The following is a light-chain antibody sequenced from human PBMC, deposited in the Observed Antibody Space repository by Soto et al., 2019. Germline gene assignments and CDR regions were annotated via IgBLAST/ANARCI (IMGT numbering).Light chain of an antibody. Sequence: DIQMTQSPSTLSGSVGDRVTITCRASQTISSWLAWYQQKPGKAPKLLIYKASTLKSGVQSRFSGSGSGTEFTLTIRSLQPDDFATYYCKHYNSYPITFGQGTRLEIK. CDR3: KHYNSYPIT. V-gene: IGKV1-5*03. CDR1: QTISSW. CDR2: KAS. J-gene: IGKJ5*01.